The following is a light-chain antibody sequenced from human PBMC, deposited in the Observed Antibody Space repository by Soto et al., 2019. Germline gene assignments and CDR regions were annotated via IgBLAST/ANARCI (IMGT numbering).Light chain of an antibody. J-gene: IGKJ3*01. CDR2: DAS. Sequence: EIVLTQSPATLSLSPGERATLSCRASQSVSSYLAWYQQKPGQAPRLLIYDASNRATGIPARLSGSGSGTDFPLTISSLEPEDFAVYYCQQRSNWPGTFGPGTKVDIK. CDR3: QQRSNWPGT. CDR1: QSVSSY. V-gene: IGKV3-11*01.